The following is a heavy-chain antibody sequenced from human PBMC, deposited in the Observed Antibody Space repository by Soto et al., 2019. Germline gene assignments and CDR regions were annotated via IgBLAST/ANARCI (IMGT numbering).Heavy chain of an antibody. CDR2: IYYSGSI. V-gene: IGHV4-39*01. Sequence: QLQLQESGPGLVKPSETLSLTCTVSGGSISSSSYYWGWIRQPPGKGLEWIGSIYYSGSIYYNPSIKSRITISLDTSQTQCSLKLSSVTAAEKAVYSCARSLTTVVTMDFWGQGTTVTVSS. CDR3: ARSLTTVVTMDF. J-gene: IGHJ6*02. CDR1: GGSISSSSYY. D-gene: IGHD4-17*01.